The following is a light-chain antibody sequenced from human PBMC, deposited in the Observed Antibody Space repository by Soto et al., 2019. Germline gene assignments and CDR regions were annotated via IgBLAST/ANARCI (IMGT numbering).Light chain of an antibody. Sequence: AIQMTQSPASLSASVGDRVTITCRASQGINDELAWYQQKPGEAPKLLIYGASRLESGVPSRFSGSGSGTDFSLTICSLRPEDSALYFCLQSYSIPFTFGQGTKLQIK. J-gene: IGKJ2*01. CDR2: GAS. CDR1: QGINDE. V-gene: IGKV1-6*01. CDR3: LQSYSIPFT.